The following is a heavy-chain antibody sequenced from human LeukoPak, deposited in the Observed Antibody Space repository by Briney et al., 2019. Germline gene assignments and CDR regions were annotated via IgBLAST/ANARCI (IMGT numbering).Heavy chain of an antibody. CDR2: IDYDGSST. Sequence: PGGSLRLSCAASGFTFSSYWMHWVRQAPGKGLVWVSRIDYDGSSTNYADSVKGRFTISRDNAKNTLYLQMNSLRAEDTAVYYCARDKVPAVAGKKGDAFDIWGQGTMVTVSS. CDR1: GFTFSSYW. CDR3: ARDKVPAVAGKKGDAFDI. D-gene: IGHD6-19*01. V-gene: IGHV3-74*01. J-gene: IGHJ3*02.